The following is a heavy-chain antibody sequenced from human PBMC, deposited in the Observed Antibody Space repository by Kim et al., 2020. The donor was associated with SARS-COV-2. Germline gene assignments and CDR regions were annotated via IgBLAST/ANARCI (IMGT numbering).Heavy chain of an antibody. CDR3: ARRITIFGVGYYLDY. D-gene: IGHD3-3*01. V-gene: IGHV3-23*01. Sequence: ADSVRGRFTIARDNFKKMVYLQMNGLRAEDTAIYYCARRITIFGVGYYLDYWGQGTLVTVSS. J-gene: IGHJ4*02.